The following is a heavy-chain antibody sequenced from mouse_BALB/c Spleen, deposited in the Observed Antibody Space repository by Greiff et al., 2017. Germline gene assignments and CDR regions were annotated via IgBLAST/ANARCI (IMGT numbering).Heavy chain of an antibody. J-gene: IGHJ3*01. V-gene: IGHV1-4*01. CDR3: ARSYGNSAWFAY. CDR1: GYTFTSYT. D-gene: IGHD2-1*01. Sequence: VQLQQSGAELARPGASVKMSCKASGYTFTSYTMHWVKQRPGQGLEWIGYINPSSGYSNYNQKFKDKATLTADKSSSTAYMQLSSLTSEDSAVYYCARSYGNSAWFAYWGQGTLVTVSA. CDR2: INPSSGYS.